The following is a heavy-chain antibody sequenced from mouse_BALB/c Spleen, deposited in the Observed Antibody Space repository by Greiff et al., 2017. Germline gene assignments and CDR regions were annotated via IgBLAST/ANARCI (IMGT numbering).Heavy chain of an antibody. J-gene: IGHJ2*01. Sequence: QVQLQQSGAELAKPGASVKMSCKASGYTFTSYWMHWVKQRPGQGLEWIGYINPSTGYTEYNQKFKDKATLTADKSSSTAYMQLSSLTSEDSAVYYCARYFDGYYYFDYGGQGTTLTVSS. D-gene: IGHD2-3*01. V-gene: IGHV1-7*01. CDR3: ARYFDGYYYFDY. CDR2: INPSTGYT. CDR1: GYTFTSYW.